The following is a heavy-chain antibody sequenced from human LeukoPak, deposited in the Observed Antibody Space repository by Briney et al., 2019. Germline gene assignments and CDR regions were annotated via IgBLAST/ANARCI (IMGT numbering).Heavy chain of an antibody. J-gene: IGHJ4*02. CDR3: ARDVGYYYDSSGYHPQRRFDY. D-gene: IGHD3-22*01. V-gene: IGHV3-7*01. CDR1: GFTFSSYW. Sequence: PGGSLRLSCAASGFTFSSYWMSWVRQAPGKGLEWVANIKQDGSEKYYVDSVKGRFTISRDNAKNSLYLQMNSLRAEDTAVYYCARDVGYYYDSSGYHPQRRFDYWGQGTLVTVSS. CDR2: IKQDGSEK.